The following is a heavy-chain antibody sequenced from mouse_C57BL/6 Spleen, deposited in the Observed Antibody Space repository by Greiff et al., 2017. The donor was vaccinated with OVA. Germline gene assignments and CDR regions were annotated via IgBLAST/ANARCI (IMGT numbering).Heavy chain of an antibody. CDR2: IYPGSGDT. V-gene: IGHV1-54*01. Sequence: QVQLKQPGAELVRPGTSVKVSCKASGYAFTNYLIERVKQRSGQGLEWIGVIYPGSGDTNYNEKFKGKATLTADKSTSTAYMQLSSLTSADSAVYFCARSESWYFDDWGTGTTVTVSS. CDR1: GYAFTNYL. J-gene: IGHJ1*03. CDR3: ARSESWYFDD.